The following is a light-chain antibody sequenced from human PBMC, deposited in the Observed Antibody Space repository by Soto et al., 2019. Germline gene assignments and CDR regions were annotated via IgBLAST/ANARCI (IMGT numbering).Light chain of an antibody. Sequence: DIQMTQSPSSLSASVGDRVTITCRASQDISSYLAWYQQKPGKVPKLLIYAASTLQSGVPSRFSSSGSGTDFTLTISSLQCEDVATYYCQRYNSAPLTFGGGTKVEI. CDR3: QRYNSAPLT. J-gene: IGKJ4*01. CDR1: QDISSY. CDR2: AAS. V-gene: IGKV1-27*01.